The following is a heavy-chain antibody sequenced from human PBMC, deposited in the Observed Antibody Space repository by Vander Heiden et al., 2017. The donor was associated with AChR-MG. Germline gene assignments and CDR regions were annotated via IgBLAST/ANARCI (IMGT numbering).Heavy chain of an antibody. CDR3: ATGNWNPGNWFDP. Sequence: QVQLVQSGAEVKKPGASVTVSCKVSGYTLTQLARPWGRQAPGKGLEWMGGVDPEDGETIYAQKFQGRVTMTEDTSTDTAYMELSSLRSEDTAVYYCATGNWNPGNWFDPWGQGTLVTVSS. CDR1: GYTLTQLA. J-gene: IGHJ5*02. D-gene: IGHD1-1*01. CDR2: VDPEDGET. V-gene: IGHV1-24*01.